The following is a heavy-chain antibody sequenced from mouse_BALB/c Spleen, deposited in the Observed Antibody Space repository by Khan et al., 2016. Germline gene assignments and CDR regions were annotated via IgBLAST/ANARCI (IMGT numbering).Heavy chain of an antibody. CDR2: ISYSGRT. V-gene: IGHV3-2*02. CDR3: ARYYYGSSYFYY. J-gene: IGHJ2*01. Sequence: EVQLVESGPGLVKPSQSLSLTCTVTGYSITSDYAWNWIRQFPGNKLEWMGYISYSGRTSYNPSLKSRISITRDTSKNQFFLQLNSVTTEDTATYYCARYYYGSSYFYYWGQGTTLTVSS. CDR1: GYSITSDYA. D-gene: IGHD1-1*01.